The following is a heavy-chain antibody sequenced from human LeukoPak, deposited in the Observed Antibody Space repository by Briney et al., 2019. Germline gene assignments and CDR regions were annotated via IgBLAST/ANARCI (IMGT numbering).Heavy chain of an antibody. D-gene: IGHD2-15*01. J-gene: IGHJ5*02. CDR1: GFTFDDYA. V-gene: IGHV3-23*01. Sequence: PGRSLRLSCAASGFTFDDYAMHWVRQAPGKGLEWVSSIDYSGGSTYYADSVKGRFTISRDNSKNTLYLQMNSLRAEDTAVYYCAKEWCSGGSCYPNWFDPWGQGTLVTVSS. CDR3: AKEWCSGGSCYPNWFDP. CDR2: IDYSGGST.